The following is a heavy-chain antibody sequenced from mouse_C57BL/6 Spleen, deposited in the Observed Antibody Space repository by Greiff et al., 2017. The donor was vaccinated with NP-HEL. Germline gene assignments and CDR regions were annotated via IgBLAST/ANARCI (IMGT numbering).Heavy chain of an antibody. Sequence: EVQRVESGGGLVKPGGSLKLSCAASGFTFSDYGMHWVRQAPEKGLEWVAYISSGSSTIYYADTVKGRFTISRDNAKNTLFLQMTSLRSEDTAMYYCARLLLTGYAMDDWGQGTSVTVSS. J-gene: IGHJ4*01. CDR3: ARLLLTGYAMDD. CDR1: GFTFSDYG. D-gene: IGHD4-1*01. V-gene: IGHV5-17*01. CDR2: ISSGSSTI.